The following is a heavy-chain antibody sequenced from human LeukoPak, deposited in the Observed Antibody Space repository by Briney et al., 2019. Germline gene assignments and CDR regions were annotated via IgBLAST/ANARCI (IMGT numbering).Heavy chain of an antibody. Sequence: AGEPLKTSCKGSGYRFTSSWIGWVRQLPGKGLEWMGIIYPGDSDNRYSPSLQGQATTSDEWSISTAYLQCNSLKASETAMYYCARVITAGDWRGFEYMGQGALVTVSS. CDR2: IYPGDSDN. CDR3: ARVITAGDWRGFEY. D-gene: IGHD2-21*01. V-gene: IGHV5-51*01. J-gene: IGHJ4*02. CDR1: GYRFTSSW.